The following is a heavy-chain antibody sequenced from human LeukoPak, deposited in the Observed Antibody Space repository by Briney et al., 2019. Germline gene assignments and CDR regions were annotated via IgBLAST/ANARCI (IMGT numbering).Heavy chain of an antibody. J-gene: IGHJ4*02. CDR1: GFTFSSFE. CDR2: ISSSGGTR. CDR3: ARGGNDYVWGSYRYDFDY. D-gene: IGHD3-16*02. V-gene: IGHV3-48*03. Sequence: GGSLRLSCAASGFTFSSFEMNWIRQAPGKGLEWVSYISSSGGTRYYADSVKGRFTISRDNAKNSLYLQMNSLRAEDTAVYYCARGGNDYVWGSYRYDFDYWGQGTLVTVSS.